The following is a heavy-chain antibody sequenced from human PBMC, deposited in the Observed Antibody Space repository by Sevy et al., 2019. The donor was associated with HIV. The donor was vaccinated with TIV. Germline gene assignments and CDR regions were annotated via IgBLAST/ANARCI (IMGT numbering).Heavy chain of an antibody. CDR1: GFTFSSYE. V-gene: IGHV3-48*03. CDR2: ISSSGSTI. D-gene: IGHD3-10*01. J-gene: IGHJ6*02. Sequence: GGSLRLSCAASGFTFSSYEMNWVRQAPGKGLEWVSYISSSGSTIYCADSVKGRFTISRDNAKNSLYLQMNSLRAEDTAVYYCARDGRYYGSDAGPGRVYGMDVWGQGTTVTVSS. CDR3: ARDGRYYGSDAGPGRVYGMDV.